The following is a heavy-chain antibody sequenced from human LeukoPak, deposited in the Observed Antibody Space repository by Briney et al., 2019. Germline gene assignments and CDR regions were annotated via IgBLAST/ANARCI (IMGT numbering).Heavy chain of an antibody. CDR1: GYTFTGYY. Sequence: GASVKVSCKASGYTFTGYYMHWVRQAPGQGLEWMGWINPNSGGTNYAQKFQGRVTMTRDTSISTAYMELSRLRSDDTAVYYCARDYSSSWSNWFDPWGQGTLVTVSS. D-gene: IGHD6-13*01. V-gene: IGHV1-2*02. J-gene: IGHJ5*02. CDR2: INPNSGGT. CDR3: ARDYSSSWSNWFDP.